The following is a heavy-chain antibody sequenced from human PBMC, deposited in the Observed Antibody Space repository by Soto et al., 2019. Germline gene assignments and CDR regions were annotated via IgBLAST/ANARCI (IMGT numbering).Heavy chain of an antibody. J-gene: IGHJ6*02. CDR2: ISANGGST. Sequence: EVHLLESGGGLVQPGGSLTLSCAASEFTFSSYAMSWVRQSPRKGLEWVSAISANGGSTYYADSVRGRFTISRDNSKNTLSLQMNSLRAEDTALYYCAKGPTIFGVVISFEYYYGMDVWGQGTTVTVSS. V-gene: IGHV3-23*01. CDR3: AKGPTIFGVVISFEYYYGMDV. D-gene: IGHD3-3*01. CDR1: EFTFSSYA.